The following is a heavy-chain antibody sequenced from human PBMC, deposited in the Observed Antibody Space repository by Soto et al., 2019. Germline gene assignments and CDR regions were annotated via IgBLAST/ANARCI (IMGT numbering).Heavy chain of an antibody. CDR3: ARDRRLATITPNSYYFDY. V-gene: IGHV4-31*03. CDR1: GGSISSGGYY. D-gene: IGHD5-12*01. CDR2: IYYSGST. Sequence: ASETLSLTCTVSGGSISSGGYYWSWIRQHPGKGLEWIGYIYYSGSTYYSPSLKSRVTISVDTSKNQFSLKLSSVTAADTAVYYCARDRRLATITPNSYYFDYWGQGTLVTVSS. J-gene: IGHJ4*02.